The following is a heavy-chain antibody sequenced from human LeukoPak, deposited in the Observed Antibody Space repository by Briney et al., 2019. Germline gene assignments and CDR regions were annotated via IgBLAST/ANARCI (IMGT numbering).Heavy chain of an antibody. CDR3: ARDAQRGFDYSNSLQY. D-gene: IGHD4-11*01. V-gene: IGHV3-33*01. J-gene: IGHJ4*02. Sequence: PGGSLRLSCEAAGFTFNHYAIHWVRQAPGKGLEWVAVIWSDGTNQYYGDSVKGRFTISRVDSQKTVYLQMNSLGPEDTAVYFCARDAQRGFDYSNSLQYWGQGTPVTVST. CDR2: IWSDGTNQ. CDR1: GFTFNHYA.